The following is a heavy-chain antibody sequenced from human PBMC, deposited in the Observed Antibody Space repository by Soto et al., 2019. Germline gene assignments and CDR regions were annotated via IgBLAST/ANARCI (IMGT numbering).Heavy chain of an antibody. CDR3: ARDLSSQQWLVRPFDS. Sequence: GASVKVSCKASRYTFTSYGISWVRQAPGQGLEWMGWISAYNGNTNYAQKLQGRVTMTTDTSTSTAYMELRSLRSDDTAVYYCARDLSSQQWLVRPFDSCGKETLATHYS. V-gene: IGHV1-18*01. J-gene: IGHJ4*02. D-gene: IGHD6-19*01. CDR2: ISAYNGNT. CDR1: RYTFTSYG.